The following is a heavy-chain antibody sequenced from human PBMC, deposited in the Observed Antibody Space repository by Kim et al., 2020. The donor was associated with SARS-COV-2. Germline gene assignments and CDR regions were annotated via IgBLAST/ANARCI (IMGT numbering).Heavy chain of an antibody. J-gene: IGHJ4*02. CDR3: AKDKACSGGSCYYYFDY. D-gene: IGHD2-15*01. Sequence: VKGRFTITIDNSKNTLYLQMNSLRAEDTAVYYCAKDKACSGGSCYYYFDYWGQGTLVTVSS. V-gene: IGHV3-30*02.